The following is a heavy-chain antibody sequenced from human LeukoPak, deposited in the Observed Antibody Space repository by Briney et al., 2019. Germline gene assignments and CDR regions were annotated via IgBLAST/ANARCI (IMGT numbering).Heavy chain of an antibody. CDR3: AKVLSSGWGNFDY. CDR1: GFTFSSYA. J-gene: IGHJ4*02. Sequence: GGSLRLSCAGSGFTFSSYAISWVRQAPGKGLEWVLSISTSGHRTFFASSLQCRFSISRDNSKNTLYLQMNSLRADDTAVYYCAKVLSSGWGNFDYWGQGTLVTVSS. D-gene: IGHD6-19*01. CDR2: ISTSGHRT. V-gene: IGHV3-23*01.